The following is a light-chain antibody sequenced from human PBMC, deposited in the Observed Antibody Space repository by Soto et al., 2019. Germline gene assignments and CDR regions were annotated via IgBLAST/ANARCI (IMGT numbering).Light chain of an antibody. J-gene: IGLJ3*02. CDR2: EVS. V-gene: IGLV2-8*01. CDR3: SSYAGSNNFGV. CDR1: SSDVGGYNY. Sequence: QSALTQPPSASGSPGQSVTISCTGTSSDVGGYNYVSWYQQYPGKAPKLMIYEVSKRPSGVPDRFSGSKSGNTASLTVSGLQAEDEADYYFSSYAGSNNFGVFGGGTKVTVL.